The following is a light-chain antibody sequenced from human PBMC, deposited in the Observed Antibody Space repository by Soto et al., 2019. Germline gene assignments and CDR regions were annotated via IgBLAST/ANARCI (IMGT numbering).Light chain of an antibody. J-gene: IGLJ1*01. CDR3: SSYTSSRTRV. CDR2: DVS. V-gene: IGLV2-14*01. Sequence: QSALTQPASVSGSPGQSITISCTGTSSDVGGYNYVSWYQQHPGKAPKLMIYDVSNRPSGVSNRFSGSKSGNTASLTISEVQAEDEDDYYCSSYTSSRTRVFGTGTKLTVL. CDR1: SSDVGGYNY.